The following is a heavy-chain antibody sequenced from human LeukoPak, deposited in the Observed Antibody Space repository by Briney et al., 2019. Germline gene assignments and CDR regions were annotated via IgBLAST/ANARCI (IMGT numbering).Heavy chain of an antibody. J-gene: IGHJ4*02. CDR1: GFTFSSYA. V-gene: IGHV3-23*01. Sequence: GGSLRLSCAASGFTFSSYAMSWVRQAPGKGLEWVSAISGSGGSTYYADSVKGRFTISRDNSKNTLYLQMNSLRAEDTALYYCAKGGDGYNYGSYFDYWGQGTLVTVSS. D-gene: IGHD5-24*01. CDR3: AKGGDGYNYGSYFDY. CDR2: ISGSGGST.